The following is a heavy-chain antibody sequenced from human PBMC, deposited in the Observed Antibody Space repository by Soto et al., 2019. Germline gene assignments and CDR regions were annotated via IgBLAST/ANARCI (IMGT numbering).Heavy chain of an antibody. J-gene: IGHJ6*02. CDR2: ISSSSSYI. Sequence: EVQLVESGGGLVKPGGSQRLSCAASGFTFSSYSMNWVRQAPGKGLEWVSSISSSSSYIYYADSVKGRFTISRDNAKNSLYLQMNSLRAEDTAVYYCARSLKPPQQLVPNYYYYGMDVWGQGTTVTVSS. CDR1: GFTFSSYS. V-gene: IGHV3-21*01. D-gene: IGHD6-13*01. CDR3: ARSLKPPQQLVPNYYYYGMDV.